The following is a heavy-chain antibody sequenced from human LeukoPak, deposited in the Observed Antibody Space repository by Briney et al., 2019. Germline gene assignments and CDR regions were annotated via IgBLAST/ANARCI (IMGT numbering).Heavy chain of an antibody. J-gene: IGHJ4*02. CDR3: ARLDILTGNYYYFNF. CDR2: ISGDGSTT. Sequence: GGSLRLSCAASGFTFSSYWMHWVRHAPGMGLVWVSRISGDGSTTSYADSVKGRFTISRDNAKNTLYLQMNSLRAEDTAVYYCARLDILTGNYYYFNFWGQGTLVTVSS. CDR1: GFTFSSYW. D-gene: IGHD3-9*01. V-gene: IGHV3-74*01.